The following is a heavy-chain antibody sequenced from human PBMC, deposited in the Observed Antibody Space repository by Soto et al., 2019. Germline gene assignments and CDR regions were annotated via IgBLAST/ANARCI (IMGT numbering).Heavy chain of an antibody. CDR1: GFTFSMYW. V-gene: IGHV3-7*01. J-gene: IGHJ3*01. CDR3: ARPWNSDYTTDAFDV. CDR2: IKLDGSEE. D-gene: IGHD3-3*01. Sequence: VQLVESGGGLVQPGRSLRLSCAASGFTFSMYWMSWVRQAPGKGLEWVANIKLDGSEEYYTDSVRGRFTISRDNAKNSLYLQMSSLRAEDTAVYYCARPWNSDYTTDAFDVWGPGTIVTVSS.